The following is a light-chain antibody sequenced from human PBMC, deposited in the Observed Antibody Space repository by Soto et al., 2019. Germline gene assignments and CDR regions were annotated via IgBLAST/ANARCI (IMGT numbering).Light chain of an antibody. CDR2: DAS. CDR3: QQRYRWPPIT. J-gene: IGKJ5*01. V-gene: IGKV3-11*01. Sequence: EVVLTQSPATLSLSPGERATLSCRASESVFGYLAWYQHKPGQAPRLLIYDASNRATGVPARFSGSGSGTDFTLAISSLEPEDFAVYYCQQRYRWPPITFGQGTRLDNK. CDR1: ESVFGY.